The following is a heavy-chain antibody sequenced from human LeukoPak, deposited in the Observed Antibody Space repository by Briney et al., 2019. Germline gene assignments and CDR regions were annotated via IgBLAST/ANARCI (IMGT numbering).Heavy chain of an antibody. Sequence: GGSPRLSCAASGFTFSSYAMSWVRQAPGKGLEWVSAISGSGGSTYYADSVKGRFTISRDNSKNTLYLQMNSLRAEDTAVYYCAKGDDFWSGYYDYWGQGTLVTVSS. CDR2: ISGSGGST. CDR1: GFTFSSYA. D-gene: IGHD3-3*01. J-gene: IGHJ4*02. CDR3: AKGDDFWSGYYDY. V-gene: IGHV3-23*01.